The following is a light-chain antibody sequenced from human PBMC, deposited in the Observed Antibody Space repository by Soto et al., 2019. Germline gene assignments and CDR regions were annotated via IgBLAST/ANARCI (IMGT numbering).Light chain of an antibody. CDR1: QTIDRS. J-gene: IGKJ3*01. CDR3: QQSQSLPFT. Sequence: DVQMTQSPPSLSASVGDRVTITCRASQTIDRSLNWYQQKPGKAPKLLIYDASNLQSGVPSRFSGSASGPDFTLTISSLQPDDFATYYCQQSQSLPFTFGPGTKVDIK. V-gene: IGKV1-39*01. CDR2: DAS.